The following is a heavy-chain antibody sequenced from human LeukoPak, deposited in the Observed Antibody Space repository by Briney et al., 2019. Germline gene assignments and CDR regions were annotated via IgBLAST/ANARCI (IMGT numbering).Heavy chain of an antibody. CDR2: IYTSGST. Sequence: SETLSLTCTVSGGSISSYYWSWIRQPAGKGLEWIGRIYTSGSTNYNPSLKGRVTMSVDTSKNQFSLKLSSVTAADTAVYYCARVQYGSGSYYNDNWFDPWGQGTLVTVSS. CDR1: GGSISSYY. D-gene: IGHD3-10*01. V-gene: IGHV4-4*07. J-gene: IGHJ5*02. CDR3: ARVQYGSGSYYNDNWFDP.